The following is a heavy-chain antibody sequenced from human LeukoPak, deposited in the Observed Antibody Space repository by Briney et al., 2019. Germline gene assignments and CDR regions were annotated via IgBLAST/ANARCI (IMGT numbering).Heavy chain of an antibody. CDR1: GYTFTYYG. CDR2: ISGYNGNT. CDR3: ARDKPPIRSRSGSESSPLDN. Sequence: GVSVKVSCKTSGYTFTYYGINWVRQAPGQGLEWKGWISGYNGNTKYAQKFQGRVTMTTDTFTNTAYMELRSLRSDDTAMYYCARDKPPIRSRSGSESSPLDNWGQGTLVFVSS. D-gene: IGHD6-19*01. V-gene: IGHV1-18*04. J-gene: IGHJ4*02.